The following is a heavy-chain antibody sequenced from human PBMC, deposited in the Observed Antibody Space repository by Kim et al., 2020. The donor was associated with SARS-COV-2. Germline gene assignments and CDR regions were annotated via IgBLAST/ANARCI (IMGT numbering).Heavy chain of an antibody. D-gene: IGHD3-3*01. J-gene: IGHJ3*02. Sequence: KSRFTTSRDNSKNTLYLQMNSLRAEDTAVYYCAKDNPTVAIFGVENAFDIWGQGTMVTVSS. CDR3: AKDNPTVAIFGVENAFDI. V-gene: IGHV3-23*01.